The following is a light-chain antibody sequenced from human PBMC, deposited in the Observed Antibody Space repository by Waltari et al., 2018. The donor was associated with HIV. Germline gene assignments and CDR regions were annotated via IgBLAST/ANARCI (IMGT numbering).Light chain of an antibody. CDR2: RND. CDR1: NSNLGNNF. Sequence: QSVLTQPPSASATPGQRVTISCSGSNSNLGNNFVFWYQQLPGTAPKLLISRNDRRPSGVPDRFSGSKSGTPAALAIRGLRSEDEADYYCAAWDDSLSVWMFGGGTKLTVL. V-gene: IGLV1-47*01. J-gene: IGLJ3*02. CDR3: AAWDDSLSVWM.